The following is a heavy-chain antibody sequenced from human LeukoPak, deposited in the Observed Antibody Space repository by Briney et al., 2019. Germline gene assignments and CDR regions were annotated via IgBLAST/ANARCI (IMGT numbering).Heavy chain of an antibody. D-gene: IGHD1-7*01. V-gene: IGHV4-59*01. J-gene: IGHJ4*02. CDR2: IYYSGST. CDR1: GGSISIYY. Sequence: SETLSLTCTVSGGSISIYYWSWIRHPPGKGLEWIGYIYYSGSTNYNPSLKSRVTISVDTSKNQFSLKLSSVTAADTAVYYCARDRVGITGTTWLDYWGQGTLVTVSS. CDR3: ARDRVGITGTTWLDY.